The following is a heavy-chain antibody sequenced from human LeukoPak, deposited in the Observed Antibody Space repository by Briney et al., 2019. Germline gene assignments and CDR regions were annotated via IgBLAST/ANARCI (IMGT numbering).Heavy chain of an antibody. V-gene: IGHV4-39*01. CDR3: ARLYCSGGNCYGAFDI. CDR2: IHYSGST. Sequence: SETLSLTCTVSGGSISSRSYYWGWIRQPPGKGLEWIGSIHYSGSTYYNPSLKSRLTISVDTSKNQFSLKLSSVTAADAAVYYCARLYCSGGNCYGAFDIWGQGTMVTVSS. J-gene: IGHJ3*02. D-gene: IGHD2-15*01. CDR1: GGSISSRSYY.